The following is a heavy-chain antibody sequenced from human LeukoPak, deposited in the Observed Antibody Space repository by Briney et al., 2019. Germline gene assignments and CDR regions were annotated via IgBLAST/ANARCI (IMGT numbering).Heavy chain of an antibody. J-gene: IGHJ4*02. V-gene: IGHV3-48*02. CDR2: ISSSSSYI. Sequence: QPGGSLRLSCAASGFTFSTYSMNWVRQAPGKGLQWVSYISSSSSYIFYADSVKGRFTISRDNAKNSLYLQMNSLRDEDTAVYYCARESSSTASHSFDYWGQGALVSVSS. D-gene: IGHD4-17*01. CDR1: GFTFSTYS. CDR3: ARESSSTASHSFDY.